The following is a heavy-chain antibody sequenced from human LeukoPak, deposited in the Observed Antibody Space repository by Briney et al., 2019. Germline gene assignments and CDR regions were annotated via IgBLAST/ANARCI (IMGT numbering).Heavy chain of an antibody. J-gene: IGHJ3*02. V-gene: IGHV4-4*07. Sequence: PSETLSLTCTVSGGSISSYYWSWIRQPAGKGLEWIGRIYTSGSTNYNPSLKSRVTMSLDTSRNQFSLKLISVTAADTAVYYCARFLRGATNALEIWGQGTMVTVSP. CDR2: IYTSGST. D-gene: IGHD1-26*01. CDR1: GGSISSYY. CDR3: ARFLRGATNALEI.